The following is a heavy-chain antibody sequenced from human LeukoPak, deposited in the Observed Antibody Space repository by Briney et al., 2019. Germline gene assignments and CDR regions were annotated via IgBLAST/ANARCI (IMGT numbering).Heavy chain of an antibody. CDR2: IRQDGSET. Sequence: GGSLRLSCAASGFTFSAYWMSWVRQAPGKGLEWVANIRQDGSETYYADSAKGRFTISRDNAKNSLYMQLNSLTAEDTAVYYCARMNYVSSGWGAPFDGWGQGTLVTVSS. D-gene: IGHD3-16*01. CDR3: ARMNYVSSGWGAPFDG. J-gene: IGHJ4*02. CDR1: GFTFSAYW. V-gene: IGHV3-7*01.